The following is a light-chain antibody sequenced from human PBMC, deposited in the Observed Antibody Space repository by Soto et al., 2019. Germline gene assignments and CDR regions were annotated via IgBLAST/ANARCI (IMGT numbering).Light chain of an antibody. V-gene: IGLV3-21*01. Sequence: SYELTQPPSVSVAPGKTASVACGGSNIGSKSVHWYQKKSGQAPVLVMYYASDRPSGIPERFSGSNSGNTATLTISRVEAGDEADYYCQVWDISSGHVVFCGGTKLTVL. CDR2: YAS. J-gene: IGLJ3*02. CDR3: QVWDISSGHVV. CDR1: NIGSKS.